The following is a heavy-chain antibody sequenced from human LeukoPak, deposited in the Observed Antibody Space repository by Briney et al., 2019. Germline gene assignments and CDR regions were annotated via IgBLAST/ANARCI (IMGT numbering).Heavy chain of an antibody. V-gene: IGHV3-21*01. Sequence: GGSLRLSCAASGFSFSTYTMNWVRQAPGKGLEWVSSISSSSGYIYYADSVKGRFTISRDNAKNSLYLQMNSLRAEDTAVYYCARDLDMTTVTAGAGNWFDPWGQGTLVTVSS. CDR1: GFSFSTYT. CDR3: ARDLDMTTVTAGAGNWFDP. D-gene: IGHD4-17*01. J-gene: IGHJ5*02. CDR2: ISSSSGYI.